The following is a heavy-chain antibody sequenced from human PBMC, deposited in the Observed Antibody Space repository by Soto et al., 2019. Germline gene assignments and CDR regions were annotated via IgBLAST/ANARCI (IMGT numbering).Heavy chain of an antibody. CDR3: TREVGIVVVPAANPYMAV. J-gene: IGHJ6*03. CDR2: IRSKAYGGTT. Sequence: GGSLRLSCTASGFTFGDYAMSWFRQAPGKGLEWVGFIRSKAYGGTTEYAASVKGRFTISRDDSKSIAYLQMNSLKTEDTAVYYCTREVGIVVVPAANPYMAVWGKGTTVTGSS. V-gene: IGHV3-49*03. D-gene: IGHD2-2*01. CDR1: GFTFGDYA.